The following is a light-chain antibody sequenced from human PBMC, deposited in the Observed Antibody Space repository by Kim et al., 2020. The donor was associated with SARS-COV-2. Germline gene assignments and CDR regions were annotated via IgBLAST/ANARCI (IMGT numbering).Light chain of an antibody. J-gene: IGKJ1*01. V-gene: IGKV3-20*01. Sequence: SPVERATRSCRASQSVSSTYLVWYQQKPGQAPRLVMYGASNRATGIPDRFSGSGSGTDFTLTISRLEPEDFAVYYCHQYGSSPRTFGQGTKVDIK. CDR2: GAS. CDR1: QSVSSTY. CDR3: HQYGSSPRT.